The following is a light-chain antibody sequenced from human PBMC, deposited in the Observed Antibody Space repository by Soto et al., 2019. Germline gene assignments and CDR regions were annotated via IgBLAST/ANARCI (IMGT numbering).Light chain of an antibody. J-gene: IGKJ4*01. CDR2: GAS. CDR3: QQYNNWPLT. Sequence: IVMTQSPATLSGSPGGRATLSCRARQSVSSNLAWYQQKPGQAPRLLIYGASTRATGIPARFSGSGSGTEFTLTISSLQSEDFAVYYCQQYNNWPLTLGGGTKVDIK. CDR1: QSVSSN. V-gene: IGKV3-15*01.